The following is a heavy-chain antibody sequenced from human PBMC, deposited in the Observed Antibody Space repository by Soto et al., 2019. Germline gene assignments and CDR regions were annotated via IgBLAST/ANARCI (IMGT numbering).Heavy chain of an antibody. CDR1: GGSISGHS. V-gene: IGHV4-4*07. Sequence: SETLSLTCTVSGGSISGHSLVWIRQPAGKGLEWIGHIYPSGSTSYNPSLRSRVTMSLDTSTNKIFLNLTSVTAADTAVFYCVRGRSYSVYDFWGPGTLVTVYS. J-gene: IGHJ4*02. CDR3: VRGRSYSVYDF. D-gene: IGHD5-12*01. CDR2: IYPSGST.